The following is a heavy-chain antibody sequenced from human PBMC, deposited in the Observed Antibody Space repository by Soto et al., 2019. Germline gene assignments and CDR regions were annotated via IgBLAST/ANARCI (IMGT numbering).Heavy chain of an antibody. J-gene: IGHJ2*01. CDR3: ASTKYDSSAYYYWYLGL. Sequence: EVQLLESGGGLVQPGGSLRLSCAASGFTFSSHGMSWVRQAPGKGLEWVSSISGSGGSTYYADSVKGRFTISRDNSKNTLYLQMNSLRVEDTAVYYCASTKYDSSAYYYWYLGLWGRGTLVTVSS. V-gene: IGHV3-23*01. CDR1: GFTFSSHG. D-gene: IGHD3-22*01. CDR2: ISGSGGST.